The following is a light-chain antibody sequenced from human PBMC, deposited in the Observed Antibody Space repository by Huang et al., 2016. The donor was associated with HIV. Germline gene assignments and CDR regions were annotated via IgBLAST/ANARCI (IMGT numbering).Light chain of an antibody. Sequence: EIVLTQSPGTLSLSAGERATLSCRASQNVSSRYLAWYQQKPGKAPRLLIYVASNRATGIPCRFSGHGSVTDFTLTINRLEPADFAVYYCQQYGNSPYTFGQGTKLEIK. CDR1: QNVSSRY. CDR3: QQYGNSPYT. V-gene: IGKV3-20*01. CDR2: VAS. J-gene: IGKJ2*01.